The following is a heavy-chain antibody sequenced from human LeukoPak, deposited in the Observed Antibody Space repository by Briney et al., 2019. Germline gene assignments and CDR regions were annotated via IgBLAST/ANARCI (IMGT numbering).Heavy chain of an antibody. D-gene: IGHD4-11*01. CDR2: IIPIFGTA. CDR3: ARDRGTVTTALDY. CDR1: GGTFSSYA. J-gene: IGHJ4*02. Sequence: SVKVSCKASGGTFSSYAISWVRQAPGQGLEWMEGIIPIFGTANYAQKFQGRVTITTDESTSTAYMELSSLRSEDTAVYYCARDRGTVTTALDYWGQGTLVTVSS. V-gene: IGHV1-69*05.